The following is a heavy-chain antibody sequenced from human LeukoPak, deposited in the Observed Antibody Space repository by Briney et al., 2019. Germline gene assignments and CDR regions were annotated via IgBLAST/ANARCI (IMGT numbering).Heavy chain of an antibody. D-gene: IGHD3-22*01. CDR3: ASSTSGYYNY. V-gene: IGHV4-39*01. CDR2: IYYTGST. CDR1: GGSISSSSYY. Sequence: SETLSLTCTVSGGSISSSSYYWGWIRQPPGKGLEWIGSIYYTGSTYYNPSLKSRVTISVGTSKNQFSLKLSSVTAADTAVYYCASSTSGYYNYWGQGTLVTVSS. J-gene: IGHJ4*02.